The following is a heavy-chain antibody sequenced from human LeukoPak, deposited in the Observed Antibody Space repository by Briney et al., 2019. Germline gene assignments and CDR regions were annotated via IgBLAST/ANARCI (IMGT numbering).Heavy chain of an antibody. D-gene: IGHD6-19*01. CDR2: ISSSSSYI. CDR1: GFTFSSYS. J-gene: IGHJ3*02. Sequence: PGGSLRLSCAASGFTFSSYSMNWVRQAPGKGLEWVSSISSSSSYIYYADSVKGRFTISRDNAKNSLYLQMDSLRAEDTAVYYCARDREEYSSGWANDAFDIWGQGTMVTVSS. V-gene: IGHV3-21*01. CDR3: ARDREEYSSGWANDAFDI.